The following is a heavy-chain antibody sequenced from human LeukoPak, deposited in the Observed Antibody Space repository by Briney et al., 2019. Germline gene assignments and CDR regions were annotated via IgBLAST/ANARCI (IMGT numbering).Heavy chain of an antibody. V-gene: IGHV3-11*01. CDR1: GFKFRDYY. J-gene: IGHJ4*02. CDR3: ARIGTTVAAGTADY. D-gene: IGHD6-13*01. Sequence: GGSLRLSCAASGFKFRDYYMGWIRQAPGKRLEWVSYISGSGDARPYADSVKGRFTVSRNNAIDSLHLQMDSLGAEDTAVYYCARIGTTVAAGTADYWGQGTQVTVSS. CDR2: ISGSGDAR.